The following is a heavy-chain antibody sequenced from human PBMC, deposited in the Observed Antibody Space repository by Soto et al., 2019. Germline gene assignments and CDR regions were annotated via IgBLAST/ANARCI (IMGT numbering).Heavy chain of an antibody. J-gene: IGHJ4*02. CDR2: ISAHKGNT. CDR1: GYTFTSYG. CDR3: ASDAAVGLFDY. Sequence: QVQLVQSGAEVKKPGASVKVSCKASGYTFTSYGISWVRQAPGQGLEWMGWISAHKGNTNHAQKLQGRVTMTTDTSTSTAYMELRSLRSDDTDVYYCASDAAVGLFDYWGKGTLVTVSS. V-gene: IGHV1-18*01. D-gene: IGHD1-26*01.